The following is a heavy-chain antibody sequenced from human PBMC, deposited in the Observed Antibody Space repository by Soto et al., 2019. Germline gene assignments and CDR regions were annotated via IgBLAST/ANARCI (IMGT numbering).Heavy chain of an antibody. D-gene: IGHD3-10*01. J-gene: IGHJ3*02. V-gene: IGHV4-4*07. Sequence: QVQLQESGPGLVEPSETLSLTCTVSGGSISSYSWNWIRQPAGKGLEWIGRVDTTGGTNYIPSLTSRVTMSVDTSTNQFSLNLRFVTAAYPAVYCCPKDESGAADILGQGKMVT. CDR2: VDTTGGT. CDR1: GGSISSYS. CDR3: PKDESGAADI.